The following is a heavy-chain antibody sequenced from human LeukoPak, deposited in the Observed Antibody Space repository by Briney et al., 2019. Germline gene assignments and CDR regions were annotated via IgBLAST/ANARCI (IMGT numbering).Heavy chain of an antibody. CDR3: AKSQEDDSSGYHYSDFDY. CDR1: GFTFITYA. V-gene: IGHV3-23*01. D-gene: IGHD3-22*01. Sequence: GGSLRLSCAAYGFTFITYAMSWVRQAPGKGLQWVSANSGSGYATYYADSVKGRVATSRDKSKITLYLQMNSLRVEDTALYYCAKSQEDDSSGYHYSDFDYWGQGTLVTVSS. CDR2: NSGSGYAT. J-gene: IGHJ4*02.